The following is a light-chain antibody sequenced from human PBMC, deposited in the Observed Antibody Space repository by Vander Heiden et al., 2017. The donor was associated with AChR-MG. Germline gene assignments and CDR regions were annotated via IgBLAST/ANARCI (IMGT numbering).Light chain of an antibody. CDR1: RLGNKY. CDR2: QND. V-gene: IGLV3-1*01. CDR3: QAWDSRSNWV. J-gene: IGLJ3*02. Sequence: SSELTQPPSVSVSPGPTASITCSGDRLGNKYASCYQQKPGPAPVLVIHQNDKRPSGIPERFSGASSGNTATLTSSGTQSLDEADYFCQAWDSRSNWVFGGGTKLTVL.